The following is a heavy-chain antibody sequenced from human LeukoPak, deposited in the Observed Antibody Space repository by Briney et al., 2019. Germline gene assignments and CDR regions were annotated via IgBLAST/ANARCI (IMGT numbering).Heavy chain of an antibody. D-gene: IGHD1-26*01. CDR2: INQGGSGE. V-gene: IGHV3-7*01. CDR1: GFTFTGSW. CDR3: ARDAFSGSHNGETY. J-gene: IGHJ4*02. Sequence: TGGSLRLSCAASGFTFTGSWGRWVRRAPGEGREWAANINQGGSGENYVGSVKGRFTISRDNAKNSLYLQMNSLRAEDTAVYYCARDAFSGSHNGETYWGQGTLVTVSS.